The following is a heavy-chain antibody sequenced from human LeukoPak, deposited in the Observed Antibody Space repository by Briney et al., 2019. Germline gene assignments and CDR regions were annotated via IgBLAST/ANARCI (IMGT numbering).Heavy chain of an antibody. CDR2: IYHRGST. V-gene: IGHV4-34*01. D-gene: IGHD5-12*01. CDR1: GXSFSGHY. J-gene: IGHJ4*02. CDR3: ASALDSGYVN. Sequence: SETLSLTWAVYGXSFSGHYGSWIRQPPGKGLEWIGEIYHRGSTNYNPSLKSRVTISVDTSKNQFSLKLSSVTAADTAVYYCASALDSGYVNWGQGTLVTVSS.